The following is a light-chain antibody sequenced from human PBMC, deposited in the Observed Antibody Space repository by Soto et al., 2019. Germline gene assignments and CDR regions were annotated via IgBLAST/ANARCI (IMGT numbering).Light chain of an antibody. J-gene: IGLJ2*01. CDR2: EVT. CDR3: STYINSITFVI. CDR1: SSDVGAYNY. Sequence: QSALTQPPSASGSPGQSVTISCTGTSSDVGAYNYVSWYQQHPGKAPKLMIYEVTKRPSGVPDRFSGSKSGNTASLTISGLQAEDEGDYYCSTYINSITFVIFGGGTKLTVL. V-gene: IGLV2-8*01.